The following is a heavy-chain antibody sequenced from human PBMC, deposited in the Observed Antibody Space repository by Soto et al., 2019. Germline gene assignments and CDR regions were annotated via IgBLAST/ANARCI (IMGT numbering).Heavy chain of an antibody. CDR1: VGSFIGYY. CDR3: ARGRKKRHFYNYGLDV. Sequence: SETLSLTCAVYVGSFIGYYWSRVRQSQGKGLEWIGEINDSGYSKYNPSLKNRVTMAVDTAKNQFSVTLSSVTAADTAVYFCARGRKKRHFYNYGLDVWGQGTTVTVSS. J-gene: IGHJ6*02. V-gene: IGHV4-34*01. CDR2: INDSGYS.